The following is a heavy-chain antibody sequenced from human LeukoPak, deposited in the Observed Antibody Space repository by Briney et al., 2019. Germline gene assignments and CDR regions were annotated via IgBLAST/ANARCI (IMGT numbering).Heavy chain of an antibody. CDR2: ISGSGGST. D-gene: IGHD3-3*01. V-gene: IGHV3-23*01. CDR3: AKAPSPVLRFLEWLNGIDY. Sequence: TGGSLRLSCAASGCTFSGYAMSWVRQGPGKGLERVSAISGSGGSTYYADSVKGRFTISRDNSKNTLYLQMNSLRAEDTAVYYCAKAPSPVLRFLEWLNGIDYWGQGTLVTVSS. J-gene: IGHJ4*02. CDR1: GCTFSGYA.